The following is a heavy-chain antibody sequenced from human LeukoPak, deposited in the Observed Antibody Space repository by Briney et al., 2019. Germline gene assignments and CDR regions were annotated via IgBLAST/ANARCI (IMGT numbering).Heavy chain of an antibody. CDR3: ARIWELLYAFDI. V-gene: IGHV3-48*01. CDR1: GFTFSSYS. Sequence: GGSLRLSCAASGFTFSSYSTNWVRQAPGKGLEWVSYISSSSSTIYYADSVKGRFTISRDNAKNSLYLQMNSLRAEDTAVYYCARIWELLYAFDIWGQGTMVTVSS. CDR2: ISSSSSTI. J-gene: IGHJ3*02. D-gene: IGHD1-26*01.